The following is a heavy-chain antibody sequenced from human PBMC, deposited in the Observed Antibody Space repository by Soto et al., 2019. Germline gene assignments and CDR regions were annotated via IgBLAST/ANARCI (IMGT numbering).Heavy chain of an antibody. CDR1: GYTFTGYY. J-gene: IGHJ4*02. D-gene: IGHD3-22*01. V-gene: IGHV1-2*04. CDR2: INPNSGGT. Sequence: GASVKVSCKASGYTFTGYYMHWVRQAPGQGLEWMGWINPNSGGTNYAQKFQGWVTMTRDTSISTAYMELSRLRSDDTAVYYCARGLGDDSSGSFDYWGQGTLVTVSS. CDR3: ARGLGDDSSGSFDY.